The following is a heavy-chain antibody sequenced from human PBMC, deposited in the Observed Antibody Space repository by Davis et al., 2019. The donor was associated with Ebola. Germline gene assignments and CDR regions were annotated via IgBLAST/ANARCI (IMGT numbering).Heavy chain of an antibody. J-gene: IGHJ3*01. CDR2: ISYDGSNK. V-gene: IGHV3-30*03. Sequence: GESLKISCAASGFTFSSYGMHWVRQAPGKGLEWVAVISYDGSNKYYADSVKGRFTISRDNSKNSLYLQMNSLRPEDTAVYYCAGGKDSTGWYGDDAFDFWGPGTMVTVSS. D-gene: IGHD6-19*01. CDR1: GFTFSSYG. CDR3: AGGKDSTGWYGDDAFDF.